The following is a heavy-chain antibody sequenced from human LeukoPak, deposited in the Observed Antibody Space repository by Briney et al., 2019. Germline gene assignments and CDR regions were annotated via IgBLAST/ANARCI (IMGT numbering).Heavy chain of an antibody. D-gene: IGHD6-13*01. CDR1: GFTFSSDG. V-gene: IGHV3-33*06. CDR2: IWYDGSNK. Sequence: GGSLRLSCAASGFTFSSDGMHWVRQAPGKGLEWVAVIWYDGSNKYYADSVKGRFTISRDNSKNTLYLQMNSLRAEDTAVYYCAKYSSSWYGNDDAFDIWGQGTMVTVSS. CDR3: AKYSSSWYGNDDAFDI. J-gene: IGHJ3*02.